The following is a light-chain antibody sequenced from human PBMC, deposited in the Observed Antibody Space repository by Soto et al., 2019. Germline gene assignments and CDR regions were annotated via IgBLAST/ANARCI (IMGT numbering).Light chain of an antibody. J-gene: IGKJ4*01. CDR1: QDISNY. CDR2: DAS. CDR3: QQYDNVPLT. Sequence: DIQMTQSPSSLSAAVGDRVTITCQASQDISNYLSWYQQKPGKAPKLLIYDASNLEIGVPSRFSGSGSGTDFTFTSSKLQPEDIATFYCQQYDNVPLTFGGGTKVDIK. V-gene: IGKV1-33*01.